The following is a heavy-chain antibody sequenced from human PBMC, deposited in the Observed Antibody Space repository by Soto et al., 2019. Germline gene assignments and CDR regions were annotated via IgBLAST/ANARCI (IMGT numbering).Heavy chain of an antibody. CDR3: AKAQWLATGGYYYYYGMDV. CDR2: ISSSGSTI. J-gene: IGHJ6*02. D-gene: IGHD6-19*01. V-gene: IGHV3-11*01. CDR1: GFTFSDYY. Sequence: PGGSLRLSCAASGFTFSDYYMSWIRQAPGKGLEWVSYISSSGSTIYYADSVKGRFTISRDNSKNSLYLQMNSLRTEDTALYYCAKAQWLATGGYYYYYGMDVWGQGTTVTVSS.